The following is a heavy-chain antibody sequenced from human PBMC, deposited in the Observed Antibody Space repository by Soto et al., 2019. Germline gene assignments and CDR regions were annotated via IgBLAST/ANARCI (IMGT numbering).Heavy chain of an antibody. J-gene: IGHJ4*02. CDR1: SGSFSGYY. CDR2: IYSSGTT. D-gene: IGHD6-19*01. CDR3: VRGSGWYFY. V-gene: IGHV4-59*01. Sequence: SETLSLTCTVSSGSFSGYYWSWIRQPPGKGLEWIGYIYSSGTTNYNPSLKSRVTISVDTSKNQFSLKLSSVTAADTAVYYCVRGSGWYFYWGQGTLVTVSS.